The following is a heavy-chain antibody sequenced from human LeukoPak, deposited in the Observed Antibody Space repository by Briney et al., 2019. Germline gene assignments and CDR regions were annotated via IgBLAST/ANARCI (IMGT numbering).Heavy chain of an antibody. CDR3: ARTLNYDILTGPYYFDY. D-gene: IGHD3-9*01. J-gene: IGHJ4*02. CDR1: GYTFTSYD. CDR2: ISTYNADT. Sequence: ASVKVSCKASGYTFTSYDINWVRQATGQGLEWMGWISTYNADTNYAQKLQGRVTMTTDTSTSTTYMELRSLRSDDTAVYYCARTLNYDILTGPYYFDYWGQGTLVIISS. V-gene: IGHV1-18*01.